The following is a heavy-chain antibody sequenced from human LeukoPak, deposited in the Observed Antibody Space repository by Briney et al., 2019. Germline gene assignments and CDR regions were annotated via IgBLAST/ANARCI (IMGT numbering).Heavy chain of an antibody. V-gene: IGHV1-69*06. CDR3: AGRYCSSTSCYPYYYGMDV. CDR2: IIPIFGTP. CDR1: GVTFSSYA. J-gene: IGHJ6*04. D-gene: IGHD2-2*01. Sequence: SVNLSCKASGVTFSSYAISWVRQAPGQGLEWMGGIIPIFGTPNYAQKFQGRVTITADKSTSTAYMELSSLRSEDTAVYYCAGRYCSSTSCYPYYYGMDVWGKGTTVTVSS.